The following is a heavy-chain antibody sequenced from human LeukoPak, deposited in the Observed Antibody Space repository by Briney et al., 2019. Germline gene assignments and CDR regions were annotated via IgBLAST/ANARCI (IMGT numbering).Heavy chain of an antibody. CDR3: AKGGVVVVAATYFDY. D-gene: IGHD2-15*01. CDR2: ISWSSGCI. V-gene: IGHV3-9*03. Sequence: PGRSLRLSCAASGFTFGGYAMHWVRQAPGEGLEWVSGISWSSGCIGYADSVKGRFTISRDNAKNSLYLQMNSLRAEDMALYYCAKGGVVVVAATYFDYWGQGTLVTVSS. J-gene: IGHJ4*02. CDR1: GFTFGGYA.